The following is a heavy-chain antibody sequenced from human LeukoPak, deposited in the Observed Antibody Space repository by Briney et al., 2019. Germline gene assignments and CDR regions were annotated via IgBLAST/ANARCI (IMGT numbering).Heavy chain of an antibody. Sequence: PSETLSLTCTVSGYSITRGNYWGWIRQPPGKGLEWIGSIYHSGSTYYNPSLKSRVSISPDTSKNQFSLKVNSVTAADTAVYYCARRVYGGYLDYWGQGTLVTVSS. CDR2: IYHSGST. CDR3: ARRVYGGYLDY. V-gene: IGHV4-38-2*02. J-gene: IGHJ4*02. D-gene: IGHD4-23*01. CDR1: GYSITRGNY.